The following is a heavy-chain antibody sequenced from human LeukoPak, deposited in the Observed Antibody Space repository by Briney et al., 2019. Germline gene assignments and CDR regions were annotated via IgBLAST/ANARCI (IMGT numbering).Heavy chain of an antibody. CDR2: ISYDGSNK. CDR1: GFTFSSYG. D-gene: IGHD5-18*01. V-gene: IGHV3-30*18. Sequence: PGRSLRLSCAASGFTFSSYGMHWVRQAPGKGLEWVAVISYDGSNKYYADSVKGRFTISRDNSKNTLYLQMNSLRAEDTAVYYCAKIVPGYSYAYWGQGTLVTVSS. J-gene: IGHJ4*02. CDR3: AKIVPGYSYAY.